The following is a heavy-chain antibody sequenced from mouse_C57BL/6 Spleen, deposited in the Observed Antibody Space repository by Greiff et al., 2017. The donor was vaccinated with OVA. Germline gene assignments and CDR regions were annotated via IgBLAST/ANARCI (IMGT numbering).Heavy chain of an antibody. J-gene: IGHJ2*01. V-gene: IGHV1-42*01. CDR1: GYSFTGYY. Sequence: EVQLQESGPELVKPGASVKISCKASGYSFTGYYMNWVKQSPEKSLEWIGEINPSTGGTTYNQKFKAKATLTVDKSSSTAYMQLKSLTSEDSAVYYCARLTTEGVGDFDYWGQGTTLTVSS. CDR3: ARLTTEGVGDFDY. D-gene: IGHD2-12*01. CDR2: INPSTGGT.